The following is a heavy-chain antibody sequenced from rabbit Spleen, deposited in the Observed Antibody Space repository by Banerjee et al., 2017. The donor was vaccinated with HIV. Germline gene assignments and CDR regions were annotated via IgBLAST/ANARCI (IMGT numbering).Heavy chain of an antibody. D-gene: IGHD4-1*01. V-gene: IGHV1S40*01. CDR3: ARDLDDVIGWNFGW. Sequence: QSLEESGGGLVQPEGSLTLTCIASGFSFSGGYDMCWVRQAPGKGLEWIACIDSGSSGDTYYASWAKGRFTISKTSSTTVTLQMTSLTAADTATYFCARDLDDVIGWNFGWWGQGTLVTVS. CDR2: IDSGSSGDT. J-gene: IGHJ3*01. CDR1: GFSFSGGYD.